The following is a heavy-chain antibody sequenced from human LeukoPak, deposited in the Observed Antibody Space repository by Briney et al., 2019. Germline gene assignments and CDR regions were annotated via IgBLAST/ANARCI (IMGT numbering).Heavy chain of an antibody. CDR3: PSNLDAYSSTWYPYSSGWYLDY. J-gene: IGHJ4*02. V-gene: IGHV4-4*07. CDR1: GGSIRSYY. CDR2: IYTSGST. Sequence: KPSETLSLTCTVSGGSIRSYYWSWIRQPAGKGLEWIGRIYTSGSTNYNPSLKSRVTMSVDTSKNQFSLKLSSVTAADTAVYYCPSNLDAYSSTWYPYSSGWYLDYWGQGTLVTVSS. D-gene: IGHD6-13*01.